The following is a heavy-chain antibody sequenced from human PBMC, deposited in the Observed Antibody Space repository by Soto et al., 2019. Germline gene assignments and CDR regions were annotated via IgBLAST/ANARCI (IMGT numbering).Heavy chain of an antibody. CDR3: ARGSGSYYAY. CDR1: GASVSSGNYY. D-gene: IGHD1-26*01. CDR2: ISYSGST. J-gene: IGHJ4*02. Sequence: QVQLQESGPGLVKPSETLSLTCTVSGASVSSGNYYWSWIRQPPGKGLECIGYISYSGSTNYNPSLKSRVTISIDPSKNPLSLKLSSVTAADTAVYYCARGSGSYYAYWGQGTLVTVSS. V-gene: IGHV4-61*01.